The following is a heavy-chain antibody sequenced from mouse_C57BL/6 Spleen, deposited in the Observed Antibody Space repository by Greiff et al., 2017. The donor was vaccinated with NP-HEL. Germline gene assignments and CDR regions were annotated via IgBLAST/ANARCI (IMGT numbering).Heavy chain of an antibody. CDR1: GYTFTSYW. CDR2: IDPGDGDT. V-gene: IGHV1-50*01. Sequence: QVQLQQPGAELVKPGASVKLSCKASGYTFTSYWMQWVKQRPGQGLEWIGEIDPGDGDTNYNGKFKGKATLTADKSSSTAYMQLSSLTSEDSAVYFCARNYDYDEGFDVWGTGTTVTVSS. D-gene: IGHD2-4*01. CDR3: ARNYDYDEGFDV. J-gene: IGHJ1*03.